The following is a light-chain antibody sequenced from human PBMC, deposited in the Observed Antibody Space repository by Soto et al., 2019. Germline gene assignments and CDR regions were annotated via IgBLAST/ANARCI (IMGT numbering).Light chain of an antibody. CDR1: HSVSSSY. CDR2: GAS. V-gene: IGKV3-20*01. CDR3: QQYGPSPMYT. Sequence: EIVLTQSPVTLSLSAGDRATLSCRASHSVSSSYLAWYQQKSGQAPRLLIYGASSRATGIPDRFSGSGSGTDFTLTITRLEPEDFAVYYCQQYGPSPMYTFGQGTNLEIK. J-gene: IGKJ2*01.